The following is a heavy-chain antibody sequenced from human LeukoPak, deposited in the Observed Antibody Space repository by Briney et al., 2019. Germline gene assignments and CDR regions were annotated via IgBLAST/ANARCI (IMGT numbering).Heavy chain of an antibody. J-gene: IGHJ5*02. CDR1: GYTFSSYA. D-gene: IGHD3-9*01. CDR3: ARSYYDTLTGYPRNNWFDP. CDR2: INAGNGNT. V-gene: IGHV1-3*01. Sequence: GASVKVSCKASGYTFSSYAIHWVRQAPGQRLEWMGWINAGNGNTKYSQKFQGRVTITRDTSASTVYMELSSLRSEDTAVYYCARSYYDTLTGYPRNNWFDPWGQGTLVTVSS.